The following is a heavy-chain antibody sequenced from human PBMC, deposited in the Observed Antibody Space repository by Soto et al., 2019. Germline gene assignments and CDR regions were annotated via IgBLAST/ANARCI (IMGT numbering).Heavy chain of an antibody. CDR3: ARDPKGGYYDSSGVNDAFDI. Sequence: ASVKVSCKASGYTFTRYGISWVRQAPGQGLEWMGYISAYDDNTRSAQKFQGRVTMTKDTSTSTAYMELRSLRSDDTAIYYCARDPKGGYYDSSGVNDAFDIWGQGTMVTVS. J-gene: IGHJ3*02. CDR2: ISAYDDNT. V-gene: IGHV1-18*01. D-gene: IGHD3-22*01. CDR1: GYTFTRYG.